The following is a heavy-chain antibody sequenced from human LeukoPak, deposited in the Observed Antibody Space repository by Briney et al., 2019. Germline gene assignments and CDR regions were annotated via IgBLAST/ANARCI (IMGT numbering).Heavy chain of an antibody. D-gene: IGHD3-10*01. CDR3: ARAGALAIYYYYYMDV. CDR1: GFTFSSYG. CDR2: ISYDGTDK. Sequence: GGSLRLSCAASGFTFSSYGMHWVRQAPGKGLEWVAVISYDGTDKYYADSVKGRFTISRDNSKNTLYLQMNSLRAEDTAEYYCARAGALAIYYYYYMDVWGKGTTVTVSS. V-gene: IGHV3-30*03. J-gene: IGHJ6*03.